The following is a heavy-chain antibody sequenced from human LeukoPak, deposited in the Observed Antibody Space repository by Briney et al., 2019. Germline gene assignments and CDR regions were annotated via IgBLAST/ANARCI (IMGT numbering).Heavy chain of an antibody. CDR3: ARDVNLWFGELTPDY. CDR1: GGTFSSYA. V-gene: IGHV1-69*01. J-gene: IGHJ4*02. Sequence: SVKVSCKASGGTFSSYAISWVRQAPGQGLEWMGGIIPIFGTANYAQKFQGRVTITADESTSTAYMELSRLRSDDTAVYYCARDVNLWFGELTPDYWGQGTLVTVSS. D-gene: IGHD3-10*01. CDR2: IIPIFGTA.